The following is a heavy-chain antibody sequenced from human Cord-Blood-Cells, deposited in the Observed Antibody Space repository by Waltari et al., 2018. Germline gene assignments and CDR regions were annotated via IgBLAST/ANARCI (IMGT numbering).Heavy chain of an antibody. Sequence: QVQLQESGPGLVKPSQTLSLTCTVSGGSISSGGYSWSWIRQHPGKGLEWSGYIYYSGSTYYNPSLKSRVTISVDTSKNQFSLKLSSVTAADTAVYYCARYYYDSSGPTINYTFDYWGQGTLVTVSS. CDR3: ARYYYDSSGPTINYTFDY. CDR1: GGSISSGGYS. J-gene: IGHJ4*02. D-gene: IGHD3-22*01. V-gene: IGHV4-31*03. CDR2: IYYSGST.